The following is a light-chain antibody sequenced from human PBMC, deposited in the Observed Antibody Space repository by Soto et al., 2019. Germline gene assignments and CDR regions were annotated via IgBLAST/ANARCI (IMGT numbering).Light chain of an antibody. CDR2: EVS. J-gene: IGLJ1*01. CDR1: SSDVGGYNY. V-gene: IGLV2-8*01. Sequence: QSVLTQPPSASGSPGQSVTISCTGTSSDVGGYNYVSWYQQHPGKAPKLMSYEVSKRPSGVPDRFSGSKSGNTASLTVSGLQADDEADYYCSSFAGRNNYVFGTGTKLTVL. CDR3: SSFAGRNNYV.